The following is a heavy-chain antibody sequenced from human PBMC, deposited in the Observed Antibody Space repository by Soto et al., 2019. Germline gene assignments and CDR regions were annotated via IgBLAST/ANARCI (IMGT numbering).Heavy chain of an antibody. CDR2: INTDGSSA. CDR3: AREDGDYANNYYGMDL. CDR1: GFTLSSHW. V-gene: IGHV3-74*01. D-gene: IGHD4-17*01. J-gene: IGHJ6*02. Sequence: EVQLVESGGGLVQPGGSLRLSCAASGFTLSSHWMHWVRQVAGQGLVWVARINTDGSSARYADSVKGRLTIFRDNAKNPLYLQMNHLRAEDTAVYYCAREDGDYANNYYGMDLWGQGTTVTVSS.